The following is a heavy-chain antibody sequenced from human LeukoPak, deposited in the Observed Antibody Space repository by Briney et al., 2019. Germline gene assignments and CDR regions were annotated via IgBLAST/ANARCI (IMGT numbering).Heavy chain of an antibody. J-gene: IGHJ4*02. V-gene: IGHV3-30*18. CDR3: AKDPSSGWYYFDY. D-gene: IGHD6-19*01. Sequence: GGSLRLSCAASGFTFSSYGMQWVRQAPGKGLEWVAVISYDGSNKHYEDSVKGRFTISRDNSKNTLYLQMNSLRAEDTAVYYCAKDPSSGWYYFDYWGQGTLVTVSS. CDR2: ISYDGSNK. CDR1: GFTFSSYG.